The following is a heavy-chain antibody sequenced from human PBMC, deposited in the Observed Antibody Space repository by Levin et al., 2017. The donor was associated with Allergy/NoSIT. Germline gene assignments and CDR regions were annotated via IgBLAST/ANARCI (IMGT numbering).Heavy chain of an antibody. J-gene: IGHJ3*02. D-gene: IGHD3-16*01. Sequence: GESLKISCAASGFTFSNSAMGWVRQVPGKGLDWVSSIRGGDGTTYYADSVRGRFTISRDNSKNTLSLQMSSLRAEDTAIYFCARALGSLDPFDIWGEGTMVTVSA. V-gene: IGHV3-23*01. CDR3: ARALGSLDPFDI. CDR1: GFTFSNSA. CDR2: IRGGDGTT.